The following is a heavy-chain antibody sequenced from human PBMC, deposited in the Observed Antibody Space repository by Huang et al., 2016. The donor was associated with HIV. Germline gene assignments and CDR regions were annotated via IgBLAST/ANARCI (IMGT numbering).Heavy chain of an antibody. D-gene: IGHD3-16*01. Sequence: QLQLQESGSGLVKPSQTLSLTCAVSGGSISSGDYSWSWIRQPPGKGLEWIGYIYHSGSTYYNPSLKIRFTISVDRSKNTFSLKVSSVTAADTAVYYCARDLGSPVAFDIWGQGTMVTVSS. CDR2: IYHSGST. J-gene: IGHJ3*02. CDR1: GGSISSGDYS. CDR3: ARDLGSPVAFDI. V-gene: IGHV4-30-2*01.